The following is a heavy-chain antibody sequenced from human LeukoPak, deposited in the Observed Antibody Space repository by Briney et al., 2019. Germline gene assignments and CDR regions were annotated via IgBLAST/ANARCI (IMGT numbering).Heavy chain of an antibody. V-gene: IGHV3-30-3*01. CDR3: ARDHYYDSSGYYQPDY. Sequence: GGSPRLSCAASGFTFSSYAMHRVRQAPGKGLEWVAVISYDGSNKYYADSVKGRFTISRDNSKNTLYLQMNSLRAEDTAVYYCARDHYYDSSGYYQPDYWGQGTLVTVSS. J-gene: IGHJ4*02. CDR2: ISYDGSNK. D-gene: IGHD3-22*01. CDR1: GFTFSSYA.